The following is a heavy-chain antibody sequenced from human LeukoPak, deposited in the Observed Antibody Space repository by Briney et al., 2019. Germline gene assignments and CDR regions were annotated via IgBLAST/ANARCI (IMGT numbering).Heavy chain of an antibody. J-gene: IGHJ5*02. CDR2: ISSSSSYI. CDR1: GFTFSSYS. V-gene: IGHV3-21*01. D-gene: IGHD6-25*01. CDR3: ARVYHSSGGFDP. Sequence: GGSLRLSCAASGFTFSSYSMNWVRQAPGEGLEWVSSISSSSSYIYYADSVKGRFTISRDNAKNSLYLQMNSLRAEDTAVYYCARVYHSSGGFDPWGQGTLVTVSS.